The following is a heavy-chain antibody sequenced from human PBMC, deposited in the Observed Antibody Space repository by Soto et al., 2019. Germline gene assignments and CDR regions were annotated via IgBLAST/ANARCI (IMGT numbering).Heavy chain of an antibody. D-gene: IGHD2-21*01. V-gene: IGHV3-11*06. Sequence: PGGSLRLSCATSGFPFSDYYMSWIRQAPGKGLEWLSHISPKSTYRYYADSVKGRFTISRDNTKSSLFLQMNSLGVEDTAVYYCARGGGGGLFEHWGQGVLVTVSS. CDR1: GFPFSDYY. J-gene: IGHJ4*02. CDR3: ARGGGGGLFEH. CDR2: ISPKSTYR.